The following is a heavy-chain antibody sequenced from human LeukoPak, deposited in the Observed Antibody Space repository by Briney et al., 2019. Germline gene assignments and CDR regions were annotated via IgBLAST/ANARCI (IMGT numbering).Heavy chain of an antibody. CDR2: TYFRSRWYT. CDR3: ARPPRYDTRGSYYGNLPFDY. CDR1: GDTVSSDRAS. J-gene: IGHJ4*02. D-gene: IGHD3-22*01. Sequence: SQTLSLTCAISGDTVSSDRASWSWIRQSPSRGLEWLGRTYFRSRWYTDYTVSMKSRITIKPDTSKNQFSLHLNSVTPDDTAVYYCARPPRYDTRGSYYGNLPFDYWGQGTLVTVSS. V-gene: IGHV6-1*01.